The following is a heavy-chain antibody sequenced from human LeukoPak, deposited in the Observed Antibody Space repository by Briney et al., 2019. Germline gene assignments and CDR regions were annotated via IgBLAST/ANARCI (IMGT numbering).Heavy chain of an antibody. V-gene: IGHV3-23*01. Sequence: GGSLRLSCAAPGFTFSSYAMSWVRQAPGKGLEWVSGMSGSGGSTYYADSVKGRFTISRDNSKNTLYLQMNSLRAEDTAVYYCAKKQGGDTIFGYYFDYWGQGTLVTVSS. J-gene: IGHJ4*02. CDR1: GFTFSSYA. CDR2: MSGSGGST. D-gene: IGHD3-3*01. CDR3: AKKQGGDTIFGYYFDY.